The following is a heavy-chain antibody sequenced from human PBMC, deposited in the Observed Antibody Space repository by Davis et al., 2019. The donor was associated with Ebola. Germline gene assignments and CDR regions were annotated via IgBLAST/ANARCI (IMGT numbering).Heavy chain of an antibody. V-gene: IGHV3-30-3*01. CDR1: GFTFSSYA. CDR3: AREVVPPRSAYYYYYYYGMDV. D-gene: IGHD2-2*01. CDR2: ISYDGSNK. Sequence: GESLKISCAASGFTFSSYAMHWVRQAPGKGLEWVAVISYDGSNKYYADSVKGRFTISRDNSKNTLYLQMNSLRAEDTAVYYCAREVVPPRSAYYYYYYYGMDVWGQGTTVTVSS. J-gene: IGHJ6*02.